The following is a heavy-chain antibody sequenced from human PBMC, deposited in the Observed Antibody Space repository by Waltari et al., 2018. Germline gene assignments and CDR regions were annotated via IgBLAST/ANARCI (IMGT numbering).Heavy chain of an antibody. CDR2: FYRYGDT. CDR1: GSSFSRTYQ. V-gene: IGHV4-38-2*02. CDR3: ARRPIATPDFSFDI. D-gene: IGHD2-21*01. J-gene: IGHJ3*02. Sequence: QLQLQAPGPRLVKPSATLSLTCTVPGSSFSRTYQWGWIRQSPGKGLEWIATFYRYGDTYYNPTLKSRVSISVDTSETQFSLKLSSVTAADTAVYYCARRPIATPDFSFDIWGHGTMVSVSS.